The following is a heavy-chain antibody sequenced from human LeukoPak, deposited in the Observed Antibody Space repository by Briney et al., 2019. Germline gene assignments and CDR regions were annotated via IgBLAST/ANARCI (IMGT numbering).Heavy chain of an antibody. CDR3: ARDAFLGYCSSTSCYQSWFDP. V-gene: IGHV3-7*01. CDR1: GFTLSSYW. Sequence: GGSLRLSCAASGFTLSSYWMSWVRQAPGKGLEWVANIKQDGSEKYYVDSVKGRFTISRDNAKNSLYLQMNSLRAEDTAVYYCARDAFLGYCSSTSCYQSWFDPWGQGTLVTVSS. J-gene: IGHJ5*02. CDR2: IKQDGSEK. D-gene: IGHD2-2*01.